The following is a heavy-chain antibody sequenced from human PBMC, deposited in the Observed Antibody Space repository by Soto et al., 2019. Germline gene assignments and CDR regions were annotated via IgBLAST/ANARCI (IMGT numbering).Heavy chain of an antibody. CDR3: VRVADDDYMHWWYFDY. D-gene: IGHD4-17*01. CDR2: VSAYNGNT. CDR1: GYTFTRNG. Sequence: QVQLVQSGAEVKMPGASVKVSCKASGYTFTRNGISWVRQAPGQGLEWMGWVSAYNGNTKYAPTLQGRVTMTTDTSTSTAYMELRSLRSDDTAVYYCVRVADDDYMHWWYFDYWGQGTLVTVSS. J-gene: IGHJ4*02. V-gene: IGHV1-18*01.